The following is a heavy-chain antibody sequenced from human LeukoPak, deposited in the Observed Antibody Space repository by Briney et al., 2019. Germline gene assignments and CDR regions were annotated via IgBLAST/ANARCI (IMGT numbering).Heavy chain of an antibody. CDR3: ARDVGVSSGWYRHYYYGMDV. CDR2: IYYSGST. V-gene: IGHV4-59*01. J-gene: IGHJ6*02. Sequence: SETLSLTCTVSGGSISSYYWSWIRQPPGKGLEWIGYIYYSGSTNYNPSLKSRVTISVDTSKNQFSLKLSSVTAADTAVYYCARDVGVSSGWYRHYYYGMDVWGQGITVTVSS. D-gene: IGHD6-19*01. CDR1: GGSISSYY.